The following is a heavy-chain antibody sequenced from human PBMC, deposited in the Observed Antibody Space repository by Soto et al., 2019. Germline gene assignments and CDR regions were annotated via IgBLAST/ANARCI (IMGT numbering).Heavy chain of an antibody. J-gene: IGHJ4*02. V-gene: IGHV1-69*01. CDR1: GGTFSSYA. CDR2: IIPIFGTA. D-gene: IGHD1-26*01. Sequence: QVQLVQSGAEVKKPGSSVKVSCKASGGTFSSYAISWVRQAPGQGLEWMGGIIPIFGTANYAQKFQGRVTITADESTSTADMELSSLRSEDTAVYYCATSPSGSYPYYFDYWGQGTLVTVSS. CDR3: ATSPSGSYPYYFDY.